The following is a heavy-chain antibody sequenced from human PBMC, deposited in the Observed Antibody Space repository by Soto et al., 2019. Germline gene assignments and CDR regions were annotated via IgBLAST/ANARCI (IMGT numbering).Heavy chain of an antibody. Sequence: YGPTLVNPTQTLTLTCTFSGFSLSTSGVGVGWIRQPPGKALEWLALIYWNDDNRYTPFLKRRLTVTKDTSRNQVVLTMTNLDPVDTATYYCAHSGGDYASGTYYIHYFFYAMDVWGQGPTVTVSS. CDR3: AHSGGDYASGTYYIHYFFYAMDV. CDR1: GFSLSTSGVG. D-gene: IGHD3-10*01. V-gene: IGHV2-5*01. J-gene: IGHJ6*02. CDR2: IYWNDDN.